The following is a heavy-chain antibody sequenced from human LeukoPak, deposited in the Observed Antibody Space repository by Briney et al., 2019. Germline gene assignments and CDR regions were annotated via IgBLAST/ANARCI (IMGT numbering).Heavy chain of an antibody. CDR2: ISWNSGSI. J-gene: IGHJ4*02. Sequence: GGSLRLSCAASGFTSDDYAMHWVRQAPGKGLEWVSGISWNSGSIGYADSVKGRFTISRDNAKNSLYLQMNSLRAEDTALYYCAKAPAGVRLKFRNYFDYWGQGTLVTVSS. V-gene: IGHV3-9*02. CDR1: GFTSDDYA. D-gene: IGHD3-10*01. CDR3: AKAPAGVRLKFRNYFDY.